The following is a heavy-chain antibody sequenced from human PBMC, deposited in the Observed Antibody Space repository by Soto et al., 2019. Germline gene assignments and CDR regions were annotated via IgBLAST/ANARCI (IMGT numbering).Heavy chain of an antibody. Sequence: QLRLVPAGAEVKKPGASVRLSCQASGYTFTGYFIHWVRQAPGQGLEWMGWIDPKSGASTYATVFEAGVAMTIDASISTAYLEMSRVRSDATAVYYCARTTAPGRQYTTWDEDDLGMEIRGQGTTVTVSS. CDR2: IDPKSGAS. V-gene: IGHV1-2*02. CDR3: ARTTAPGRQYTTWDEDDLGMEI. D-gene: IGHD3-10*01. J-gene: IGHJ6*02. CDR1: GYTFTGYF.